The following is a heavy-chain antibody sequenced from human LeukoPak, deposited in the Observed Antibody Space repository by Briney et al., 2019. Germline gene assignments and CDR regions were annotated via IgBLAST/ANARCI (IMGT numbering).Heavy chain of an antibody. Sequence: GGSLRLSCAASGFTFSSYEMNWVRQAPGKGLEWISYISRSGSTIFYADSVKGRFTISRDNAKNSPYLQMNSLRAEDTAVYYCARGGVGYDYVWGSYRGAFDIWGQGTMVTVSS. CDR3: ARGGVGYDYVWGSYRGAFDI. J-gene: IGHJ3*02. V-gene: IGHV3-48*03. CDR1: GFTFSSYE. D-gene: IGHD3-16*02. CDR2: ISRSGSTI.